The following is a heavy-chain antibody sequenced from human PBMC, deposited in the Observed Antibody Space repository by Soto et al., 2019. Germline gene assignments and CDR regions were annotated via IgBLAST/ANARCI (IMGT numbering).Heavy chain of an antibody. CDR1: GFSFNDAW. V-gene: IGHV3-15*01. CDR2: IKRETDGGTT. Sequence: EVQLVESGGGLVKPGGSLRLSCAASGFSFNDAWMSWVRQAPGRGLEWVGRIKRETDGGTTDYAAPMEGRFTISRDDSKNTVYLQSNSLETEDTAVYYCTTNCADNTCYSRGLDYWGQGTLVTVSS. J-gene: IGHJ4*02. D-gene: IGHD2-21*02. CDR3: TTNCADNTCYSRGLDY.